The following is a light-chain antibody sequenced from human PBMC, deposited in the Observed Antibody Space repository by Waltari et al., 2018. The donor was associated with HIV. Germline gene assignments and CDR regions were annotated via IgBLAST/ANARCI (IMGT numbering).Light chain of an antibody. CDR2: DVS. CDR1: SSSAGSHNF. J-gene: IGLJ1*01. Sequence: SALTQPAPVPGSPSNSSPISCTGTSSSAGSHNFVTWYQQHPGKAPQLIIYDVSNRPSGISNRFSGSKSGNTASLTISGLQAEDEADYYCSSYTSSSTYIFGTGTKVTVL. CDR3: SSYTSSSTYI. V-gene: IGLV2-14*03.